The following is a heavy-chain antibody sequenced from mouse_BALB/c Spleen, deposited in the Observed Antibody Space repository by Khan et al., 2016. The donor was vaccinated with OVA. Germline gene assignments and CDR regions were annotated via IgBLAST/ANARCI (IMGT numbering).Heavy chain of an antibody. J-gene: IGHJ3*01. V-gene: IGHV3-2*02. Sequence: EVQLVESGPGLVKPSQSLSLTCTVTGYSITSDYAWNWIRQFPGNKLEWMGYIHYSGSTSYSPSLKSRISITRDTSKNKFFLHLNSVTSEDTATYYCARGRAYWGQGTLVTVSA. CDR2: IHYSGST. D-gene: IGHD3-3*01. CDR3: ARGRAY. CDR1: GYSITSDYA.